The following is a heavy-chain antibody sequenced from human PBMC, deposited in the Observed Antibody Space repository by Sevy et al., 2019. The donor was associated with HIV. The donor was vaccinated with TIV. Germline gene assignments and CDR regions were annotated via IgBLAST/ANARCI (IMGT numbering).Heavy chain of an antibody. D-gene: IGHD1-26*01. V-gene: IGHV3-48*02. CDR2: ISSSSSTI. J-gene: IGHJ4*02. CDR1: GFSFSTYN. CDR3: ARKLREGYYFDY. Sequence: GGSLRLSCAASGFSFSTYNMNWVRQAPGKGLEWVSYISSSSSTIYYADSVKGRFTISRDNAKNALYLQMNSLRDEDTAVYYCARKLREGYYFDYWGQRTLVTVSS.